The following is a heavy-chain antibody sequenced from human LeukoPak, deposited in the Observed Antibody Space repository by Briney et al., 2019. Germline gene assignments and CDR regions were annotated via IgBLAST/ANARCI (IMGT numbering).Heavy chain of an antibody. CDR1: GFTFSSYA. CDR3: AKESHAPVIHNWFGP. CDR2: ISSTGGST. J-gene: IGHJ5*02. V-gene: IGHV3-23*01. Sequence: PGGSLRLSCAGSGFTFSSYAMSWVRQAPGKGLEWVSVISSTGGSTFYADSVKGRFTISRDNSKNTLYLQMNSLRAEDTAVYYCAKESHAPVIHNWFGPWGQGTLVTVSS.